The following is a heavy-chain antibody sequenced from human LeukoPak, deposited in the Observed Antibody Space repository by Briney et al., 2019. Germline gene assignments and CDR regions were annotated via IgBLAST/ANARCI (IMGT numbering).Heavy chain of an antibody. J-gene: IGHJ6*03. D-gene: IGHD3-10*01. V-gene: IGHV3-53*01. CDR1: GFTVSSNY. Sequence: GGSLRLSCAASGFTVSSNYMSGVRQAPGKGLDWVAVIYSGGSTYYADYVKGRFTISRDNSKNTLYLQMNSLRAEDTAVYYCARVITMVRGVIGPLSYYYYMDVWGKGTTVTVSS. CDR3: ARVITMVRGVIGPLSYYYYMDV. CDR2: IYSGGST.